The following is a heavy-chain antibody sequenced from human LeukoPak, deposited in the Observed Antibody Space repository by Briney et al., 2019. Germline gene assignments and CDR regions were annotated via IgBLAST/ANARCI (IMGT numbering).Heavy chain of an antibody. Sequence: PSETLSLTCAVYGGSFSGYYWSWIRQPPGKGLEWIGEINHSGSTNYNPSLKSRVTISVDTSKNQFSLKLSSVTAADTAVYYCARGGRNPDYDSSGSPVDYWGQGTLVTVSS. J-gene: IGHJ4*02. V-gene: IGHV4-34*01. CDR3: ARGGRNPDYDSSGSPVDY. D-gene: IGHD3-22*01. CDR2: INHSGST. CDR1: GGSFSGYY.